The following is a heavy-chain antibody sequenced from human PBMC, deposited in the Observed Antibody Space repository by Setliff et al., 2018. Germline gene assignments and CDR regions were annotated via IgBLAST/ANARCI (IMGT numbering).Heavy chain of an antibody. J-gene: IGHJ5*02. CDR1: GYTFTGYY. V-gene: IGHV1-2*02. D-gene: IGHD2-15*01. Sequence: ASVKVSCKASGYTFTGYYMHWVRQAPGQGLEWMGWINPNSGGTNYAQKFQGRVTMTRDTSISTAYMELDSLRSEDTAVYYCARSPAVLGIVYLDPWGQGTLVTVSS. CDR2: INPNSGGT. CDR3: ARSPAVLGIVYLDP.